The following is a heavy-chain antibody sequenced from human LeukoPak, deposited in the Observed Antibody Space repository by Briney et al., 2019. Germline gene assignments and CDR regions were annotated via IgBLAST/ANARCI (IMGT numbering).Heavy chain of an antibody. Sequence: GGSLRLSCAASGFTFSSYSINWVRQAPGKGLEWVSSITRSSIYKYYADSVKGRFTISRDNSKNTLYLQMNSLRAEDTAVYYCARDLWRFGYYGSGSFDYWGQGTLVTVSS. CDR2: ITRSSIYK. D-gene: IGHD3-10*01. J-gene: IGHJ4*02. CDR1: GFTFSSYS. CDR3: ARDLWRFGYYGSGSFDY. V-gene: IGHV3-21*01.